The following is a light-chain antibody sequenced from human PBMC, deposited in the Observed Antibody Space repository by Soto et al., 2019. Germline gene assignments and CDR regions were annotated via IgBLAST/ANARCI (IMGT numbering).Light chain of an antibody. CDR2: AAS. CDR3: QQYYNWPIT. J-gene: IGKJ5*01. CDR1: QGISSY. V-gene: IGKV1-9*01. Sequence: IQLTQSPSSLSASVGYRVTITCRASQGISSYLAWYQQKPGKAPKLLIYAASTLHSGVPSRFSGSGSGTDFTLTISSLQSEDFAVYYCQQYYNWPITFGQGTRLEIK.